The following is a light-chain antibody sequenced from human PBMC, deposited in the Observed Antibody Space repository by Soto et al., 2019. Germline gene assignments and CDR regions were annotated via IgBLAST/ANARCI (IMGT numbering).Light chain of an antibody. J-gene: IGKJ1*01. Sequence: ELVWTQCPGTLSLSPGERATLSCRASPNVDSNYLAWYQQKPGQAPRIIIFGASGRATGIPDRFSGSGSGTDCTLTISRLEPEDLAVDYCQQYGSLSWTVGQGTKVDIK. CDR1: PNVDSNY. CDR3: QQYGSLSWT. CDR2: GAS. V-gene: IGKV3-20*01.